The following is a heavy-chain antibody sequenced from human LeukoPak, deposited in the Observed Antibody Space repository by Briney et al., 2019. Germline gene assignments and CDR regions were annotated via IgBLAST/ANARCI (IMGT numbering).Heavy chain of an antibody. J-gene: IGHJ5*02. V-gene: IGHV3-9*01. CDR3: AKAVNYDFWSGRGWFDP. CDR1: GFTFDDYA. CDR2: ISWNSGSI. Sequence: PGGSLRLSCAASGFTFDDYAMHWVRQAPGKGLEWVSGISWNSGSIGYADSVKGRFTISRDNAKNSLYLQMNSLRAEDTALYYCAKAVNYDFWSGRGWFDPWGQGTLVTVSS. D-gene: IGHD3-3*01.